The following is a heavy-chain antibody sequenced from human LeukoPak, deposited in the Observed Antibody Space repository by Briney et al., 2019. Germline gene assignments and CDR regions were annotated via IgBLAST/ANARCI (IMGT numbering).Heavy chain of an antibody. J-gene: IGHJ5*02. CDR2: INHSGST. Sequence: SESLSLTCAVYGGSFSGYYWSWIRQPPGKGLEWIGEINHSGSTNYNPSLKSRVTISVNTSKNQLPLKLSSVTAADTAVYYCARGQRNYYGSGSYRDWFDPWGQGTLVTVSS. CDR1: GGSFSGYY. D-gene: IGHD3-10*01. CDR3: ARGQRNYYGSGSYRDWFDP. V-gene: IGHV4-34*01.